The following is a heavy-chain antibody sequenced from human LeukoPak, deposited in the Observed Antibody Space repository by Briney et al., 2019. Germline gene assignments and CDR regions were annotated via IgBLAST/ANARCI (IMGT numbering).Heavy chain of an antibody. CDR2: IGTGNNAK. J-gene: IGHJ4*02. V-gene: IGHV3-48*01. CDR3: ARNRRMGDGNVAFDL. CDR1: GFSFSIYD. D-gene: IGHD3-16*01. Sequence: GGSLRLSCAASGFSFSIYDMNWVRQAPGKGLEWVSFIGTGNNAKYYADSVKGRFTISRDNAMESLSLQMNSLSADDTAVYYCARNRRMGDGNVAFDLGAQGTLVTVPS.